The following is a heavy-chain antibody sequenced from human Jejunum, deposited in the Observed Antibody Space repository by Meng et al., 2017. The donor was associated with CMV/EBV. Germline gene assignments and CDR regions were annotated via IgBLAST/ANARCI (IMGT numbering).Heavy chain of an antibody. Sequence: VSGGSISSNFWHWIRQPPGKGLEWIGYIYYNGSTNYNPSLKSRVTISVDMSKNQFSLKLGSVTAADTAVYYCAREGVSYYYGMDVWGQGTTVTVSS. V-gene: IGHV4-59*01. CDR2: IYYNGST. CDR3: AREGVSYYYGMDV. CDR1: GGSISSNF. J-gene: IGHJ6*02.